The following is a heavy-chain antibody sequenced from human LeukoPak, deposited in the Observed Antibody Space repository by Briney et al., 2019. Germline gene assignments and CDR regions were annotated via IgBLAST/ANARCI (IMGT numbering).Heavy chain of an antibody. CDR2: IYTSGST. D-gene: IGHD1-7*01. J-gene: IGHJ4*02. Sequence: SETLSLTCTVSGGSISSGSYYWSWIRRPAGKGLEWIGRIYTSGSTNYNPSLKSRVTISVDTSKNQFSLKLSSVTAADTAVYYCARDRRTGTTFSFDYWGQGTLVTVSS. CDR3: ARDRRTGTTFSFDY. V-gene: IGHV4-61*02. CDR1: GGSISSGSYY.